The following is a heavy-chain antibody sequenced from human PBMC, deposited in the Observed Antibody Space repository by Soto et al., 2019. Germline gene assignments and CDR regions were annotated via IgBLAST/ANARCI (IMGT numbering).Heavy chain of an antibody. J-gene: IGHJ4*02. Sequence: GGSLRLSCAASGFTFSSYGMHWVRQAPGKGLEGVAVIWYDGSNKYYADSVKGRFTISRDNSKNTLYLQMNSLRAEDTAVYYCARVNRYCGGDCYPPYFDYWGQGTLVTV. CDR2: IWYDGSNK. V-gene: IGHV3-33*01. CDR3: ARVNRYCGGDCYPPYFDY. CDR1: GFTFSSYG. D-gene: IGHD2-21*02.